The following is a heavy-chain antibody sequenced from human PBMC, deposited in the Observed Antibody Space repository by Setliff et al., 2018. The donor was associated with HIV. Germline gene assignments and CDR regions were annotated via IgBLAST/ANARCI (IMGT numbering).Heavy chain of an antibody. J-gene: IGHJ6*03. CDR2: IGTQNGNT. D-gene: IGHD3-10*01. CDR3: AREGLWFGDRGFYMDV. Sequence: ASVKVSCKASGYSFTTYGVYWVRQAPGQGLEWMGWIGTQNGNTNYAQKFQGXVTMTTDTSTNTAYRELSSLTSDDTAVYYCAREGLWFGDRGFYMDVWXXXTAVXVS. CDR1: GYSFTTYG. V-gene: IGHV1-18*01.